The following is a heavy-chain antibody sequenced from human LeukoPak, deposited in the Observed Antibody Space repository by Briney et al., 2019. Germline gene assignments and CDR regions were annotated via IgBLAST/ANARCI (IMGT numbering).Heavy chain of an antibody. D-gene: IGHD4-23*01. J-gene: IGHJ4*02. CDR2: IYYSGST. CDR1: GGSISSSSYY. Sequence: SETLSLTCTVSGGSISSSSYYWGWIRQPPGKGLEWIGSIYYSGSTYYNPSLKSRVTISVDTSKNQFSLKLSSVTAADTAVYYCAPRDDYGGNGGSNWGQGTLVTVSS. CDR3: APRDDYGGNGGSN. V-gene: IGHV4-39*07.